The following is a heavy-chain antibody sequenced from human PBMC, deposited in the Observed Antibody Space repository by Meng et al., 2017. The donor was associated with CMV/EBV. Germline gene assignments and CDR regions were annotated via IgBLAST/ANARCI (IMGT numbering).Heavy chain of an antibody. V-gene: IGHV1-69*12. CDR3: ARGGDSWYSDY. CDR1: GGTFSTFA. CDR2: IIPVFETA. J-gene: IGHJ4*02. D-gene: IGHD1-26*01. Sequence: QVPLEPSGGAVKAPGSSATVSCKTSGGTFSTFAISWVRQAPGEGLEWMGGIIPVFETANYAERFQDRVTITADDSTTTAYMELSSLRADDTALYFCARGGDSWYSDYWGQGTLVTVSS.